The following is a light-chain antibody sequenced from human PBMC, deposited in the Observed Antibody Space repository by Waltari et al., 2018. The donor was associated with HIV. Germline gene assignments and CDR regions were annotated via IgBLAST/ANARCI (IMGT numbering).Light chain of an antibody. CDR2: GAS. CDR1: QIINNNL. CDR3: QQYGASYV. J-gene: IGKJ2*01. V-gene: IGKV3-20*01. Sequence: EIVLTQSPGTLSLSPGDGVTLSCRASQIINNNLLAWYQQKPGQGPRLLIWGASNRVAGIPGRFSGSGSGTDFTLTISRLEPEDFAVYYCQQYGASYVFGQGTKLETK.